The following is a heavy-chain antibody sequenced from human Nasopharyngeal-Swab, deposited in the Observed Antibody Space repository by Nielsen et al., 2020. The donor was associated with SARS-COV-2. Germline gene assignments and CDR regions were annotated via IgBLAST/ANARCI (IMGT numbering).Heavy chain of an antibody. Sequence: GSLRLSCTVSGGSIRSYYWSWIRQPPGKGLEWIGYIYYSGSTNYNPSLKSRVTISVDTSKNQFSLKLSSVTAADTAVYYCARSYGDYVWFDPWGQGTLVTVSS. D-gene: IGHD4-17*01. CDR1: GGSIRSYY. J-gene: IGHJ5*02. CDR2: IYYSGST. CDR3: ARSYGDYVWFDP. V-gene: IGHV4-59*08.